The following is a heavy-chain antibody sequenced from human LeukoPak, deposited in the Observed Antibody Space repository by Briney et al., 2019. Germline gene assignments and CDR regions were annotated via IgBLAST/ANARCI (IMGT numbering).Heavy chain of an antibody. D-gene: IGHD6-6*01. CDR2: INGSGSFV. CDR3: ARDSSGHWFDP. V-gene: IGHV3-21*01. Sequence: GGSLRLSCAVSGFIFNNYIMNWVRQAPGKGLEWVSSINGSGSFVYYADSVKGRFTISRDNAKNSLFLQMNSLRAEDTAVYYCARDSSGHWFDPWGQGTLVTVSS. J-gene: IGHJ5*02. CDR1: GFIFNNYI.